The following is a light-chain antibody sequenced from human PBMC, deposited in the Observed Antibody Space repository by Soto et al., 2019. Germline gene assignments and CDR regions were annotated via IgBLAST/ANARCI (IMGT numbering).Light chain of an antibody. CDR1: QSISSY. CDR2: DAS. CDR3: QQSYSTPLT. J-gene: IGKJ4*01. Sequence: DIQMTQSPSSLSASVGDRVTITCRVSQSISSYLNWYQQKPGKAPKLLIYDASSLQSGVPSRFSGSGSGTDFTLTISSLQPEDSATYYCQQSYSTPLTFGGGTKVEIK. V-gene: IGKV1-39*01.